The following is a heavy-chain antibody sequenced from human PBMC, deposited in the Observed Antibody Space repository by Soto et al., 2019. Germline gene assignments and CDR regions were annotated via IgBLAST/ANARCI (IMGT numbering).Heavy chain of an antibody. J-gene: IGHJ3*02. CDR1: GGTFSSYA. D-gene: IGHD1-26*01. CDR3: ASYIVGAPMDQNAFDI. CDR2: IIPIFGTA. V-gene: IGHV1-69*12. Sequence: QVQLVQSGAEVKKPGSSVKVSCKASGGTFSSYAISWVRQAPGQGLEWMGGIIPIFGTANYAQKFQGRVTITADESTSTAYMELSSLRSEDTAVYYCASYIVGAPMDQNAFDIWGQGTMVTVSS.